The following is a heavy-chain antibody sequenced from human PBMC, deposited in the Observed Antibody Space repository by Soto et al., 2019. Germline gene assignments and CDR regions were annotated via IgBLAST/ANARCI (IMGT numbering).Heavy chain of an antibody. V-gene: IGHV3-23*01. J-gene: IGHJ4*02. CDR1: GFIFRSYA. D-gene: IGHD3-22*01. CDR3: AKADDSRGYYNFFDY. Sequence: GGSLRLSCAASGFIFRSYAMTWVRQAPGKALEWVSVISGSGDNTYYADSVKGRFTISRDNSKNTLFLQMNSLRAEDTAVYYCAKADDSRGYYNFFDYWGQGTLVTVSS. CDR2: ISGSGDNT.